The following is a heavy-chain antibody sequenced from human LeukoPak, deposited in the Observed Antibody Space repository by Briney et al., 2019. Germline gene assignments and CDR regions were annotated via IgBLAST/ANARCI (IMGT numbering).Heavy chain of an antibody. V-gene: IGHV4-59*08. Sequence: SETLSLTCTVSGGSISSYYWSWIRQPPGKGLEWIGYIYYSGSTNYNPSLKSRVTISVDTSKNQFSLKLSSVTAADRAVYYCARRLTGSGRNNRFDYWGQGTLVTVSS. CDR3: ARRLTGSGRNNRFDY. CDR1: GGSISSYY. J-gene: IGHJ4*02. CDR2: IYYSGST. D-gene: IGHD3-10*01.